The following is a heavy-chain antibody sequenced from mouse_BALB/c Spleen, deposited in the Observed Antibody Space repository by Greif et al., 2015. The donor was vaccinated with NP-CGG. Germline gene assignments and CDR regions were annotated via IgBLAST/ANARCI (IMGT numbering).Heavy chain of an antibody. D-gene: IGHD2-1*01. CDR3: ARHARYYGNPYFDY. CDR1: GFTFSSYT. V-gene: IGHV5-12-2*01. Sequence: EVQVVESGGGLVQPGGSLKLSCAASGFTFSSYTMSWVRQTPEKRLEWVAYISNGGGSTYYPDTVKGRFTISRDNAKNTLYLQMSSLKSEDTAMYYCARHARYYGNPYFDYWGQGTTLTVSS. CDR2: ISNGGGST. J-gene: IGHJ2*01.